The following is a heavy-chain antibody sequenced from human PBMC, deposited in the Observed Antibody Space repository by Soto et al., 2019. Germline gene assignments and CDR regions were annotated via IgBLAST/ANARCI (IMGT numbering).Heavy chain of an antibody. CDR3: ARDLPGYCSGGSCYNYYYGMDV. V-gene: IGHV1-18*04. CDR2: ISAYNGNT. CDR1: GYTFTSHG. J-gene: IGHJ6*02. D-gene: IGHD2-15*01. Sequence: ASGKFACKASGYTFTSHGISSLRQAPGQGLEGMGWISAYNGNTNYAQKRQSRVNMTTYTSTSTACMELRSLRSDDTAVYYCARDLPGYCSGGSCYNYYYGMDVWGQGTTVTVSS.